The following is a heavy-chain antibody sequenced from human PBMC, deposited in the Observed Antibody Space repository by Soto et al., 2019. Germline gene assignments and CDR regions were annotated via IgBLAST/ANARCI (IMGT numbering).Heavy chain of an antibody. Sequence: QVQLVQSGPEVRKPGASVRLSCATSGYNFNQYYIHWVRQAPGQGLEWMGIINLRGGTTEYAHKFRGRVTVTGDTSTRMAYMELSSLRSEDTAVYFCARGPDDSDVPRWDHWGQGTLLTVSS. CDR2: INLRGGTT. V-gene: IGHV1-46*02. CDR3: ARGPDDSDVPRWDH. CDR1: GYNFNQYY. D-gene: IGHD4-17*01. J-gene: IGHJ4*02.